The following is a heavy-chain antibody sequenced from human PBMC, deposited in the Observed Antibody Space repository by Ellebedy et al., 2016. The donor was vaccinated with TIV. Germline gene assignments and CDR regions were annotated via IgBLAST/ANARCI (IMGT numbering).Heavy chain of an antibody. Sequence: SETLSLXXTVSGISISSYYWSWIRQPPGKGLEWIGYIYYSGSANYNPSLKSRVTISVDTSKKQFSLKLSSVTTADTAVYYCARGEDTLVPHYWGQGTLVTVSS. V-gene: IGHV4-59*01. J-gene: IGHJ4*02. CDR1: GISISSYY. CDR3: ARGEDTLVPHY. CDR2: IYYSGSA. D-gene: IGHD3-10*01.